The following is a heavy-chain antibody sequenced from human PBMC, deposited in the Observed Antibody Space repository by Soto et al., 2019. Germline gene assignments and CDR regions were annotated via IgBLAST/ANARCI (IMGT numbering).Heavy chain of an antibody. V-gene: IGHV4-34*01. CDR2: MSHSGGT. Sequence: QVRLQQWGAGLLKPSETLSLTCAVYGGFVSSGSYYWSWIRQPPGKGLEWIGEMSHSGGTNFNPSLKSRVTISVDTSKNQFSLNIYSVTAADTALYYCARVERGTVTTVVDAFDIWGPGTMVTVSS. CDR3: ARVERGTVTTVVDAFDI. D-gene: IGHD1-1*01. CDR1: GGFVSSGSYY. J-gene: IGHJ3*02.